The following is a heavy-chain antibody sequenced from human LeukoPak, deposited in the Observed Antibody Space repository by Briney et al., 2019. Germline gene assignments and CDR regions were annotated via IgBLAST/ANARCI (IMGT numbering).Heavy chain of an antibody. CDR2: IYHSGST. CDR1: GGSISSSNW. D-gene: IGHD2-2*01. J-gene: IGHJ1*01. V-gene: IGHV4-4*02. CDR3: ARGLQVRLGYFQH. Sequence: SETLSLTCAVSGGSISSSNWWSWVRQPPGKGLEWIEEIYHSGSTNYNPSLKSRVTISVDTSKNQFSLKLSSVTAADTAVYYCARGLQVRLGYFQHWGQGTLVTVSS.